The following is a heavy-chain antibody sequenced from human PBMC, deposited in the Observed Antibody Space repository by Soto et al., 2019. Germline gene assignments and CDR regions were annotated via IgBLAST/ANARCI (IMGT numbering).Heavy chain of an antibody. CDR2: IYYSGST. Sequence: SETLSLTCTVSGGSISSYYWSWIRQPPGKGLEWIGYIYYSGSTNYNPSLNSRVTISVDTSKNQFSLKLSSVTAADTAVYYCASQERTYYYDSSGYYRHDAFDIWGQGTMVTVS. CDR3: ASQERTYYYDSSGYYRHDAFDI. D-gene: IGHD3-22*01. J-gene: IGHJ3*02. V-gene: IGHV4-59*08. CDR1: GGSISSYY.